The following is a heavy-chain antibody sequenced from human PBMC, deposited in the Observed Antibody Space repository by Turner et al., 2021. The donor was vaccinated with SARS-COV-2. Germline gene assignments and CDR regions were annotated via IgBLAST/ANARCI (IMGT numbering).Heavy chain of an antibody. CDR3: AREIHYSSSWPYAFAI. J-gene: IGHJ3*02. V-gene: IGHV3-7*01. D-gene: IGHD6-13*01. Sequence: EVQLVESGGGLVQPGGSLRLFGAASGFTFSSYWMSRVRQAPGKGLEWVANIKQDGSEKYYVDSVKGRFTISRDNAKNSLYLQMNSLRAEDTAVYYCAREIHYSSSWPYAFAIWGQGTMVTVSS. CDR1: GFTFSSYW. CDR2: IKQDGSEK.